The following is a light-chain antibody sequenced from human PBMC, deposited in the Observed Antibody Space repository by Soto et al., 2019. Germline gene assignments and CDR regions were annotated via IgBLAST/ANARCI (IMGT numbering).Light chain of an antibody. V-gene: IGKV3-20*01. CDR2: GAS. CDR1: QSVINSY. CDR3: QQYGISPWT. J-gene: IGKJ1*01. Sequence: EIVLTQSPGTLSLSPGERVTLSCRASQSVINSYLAWYEHKAGQAPRLLIYGASSRATGLPTKFSGSGSGTDFTLTISRLVPEDFAVYYCQQYGISPWTFGQGTKVEIK.